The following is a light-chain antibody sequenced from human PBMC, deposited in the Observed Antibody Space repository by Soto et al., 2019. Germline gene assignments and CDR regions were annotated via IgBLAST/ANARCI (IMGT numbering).Light chain of an antibody. Sequence: DVQMTQSPSSLSASVGDRVTITCRASQGIVPYFAWFQQKPGKVPRLLIYATSTLQSGVPSRFSGSGSGTDFTLTISSLQPEDVATYYCQKYNSAPLTFGGGTKVEIK. CDR1: QGIVPY. CDR2: ATS. J-gene: IGKJ4*01. CDR3: QKYNSAPLT. V-gene: IGKV1-27*01.